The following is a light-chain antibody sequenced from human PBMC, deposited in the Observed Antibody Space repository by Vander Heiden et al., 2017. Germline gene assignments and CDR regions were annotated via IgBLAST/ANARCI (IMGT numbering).Light chain of an antibody. Sequence: SSELTQPPSVSVPPGQTASITCSGDKLGDKYACWYQQKPGQSPVLVIYQDSKRPSGIPERFSGSNSGNTATLTISGTQAMDEADYYCQAWDSSTGVVFGGGTKLTVL. CDR3: QAWDSSTGVV. CDR1: KLGDKY. CDR2: QDS. V-gene: IGLV3-1*01. J-gene: IGLJ2*01.